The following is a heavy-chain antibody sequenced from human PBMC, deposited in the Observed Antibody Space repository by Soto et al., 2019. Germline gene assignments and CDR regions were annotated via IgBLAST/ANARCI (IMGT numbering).Heavy chain of an antibody. V-gene: IGHV2-5*05. J-gene: IGHJ4*02. CDR3: AHRGQWPRAGGYDY. CDR1: GFSLSTSGVG. Sequence: QITLKESGPTLVKPTQTLTLTCTFSGFSLSTSGVGVGWIRQPPGKALEWLALIYWDDDKRYGPSLKSRLPITKDTSKNQVVLTMTNMDPVDTATYFCAHRGQWPRAGGYDYWGQGTLVTVSS. CDR2: IYWDDDK. D-gene: IGHD3-10*01.